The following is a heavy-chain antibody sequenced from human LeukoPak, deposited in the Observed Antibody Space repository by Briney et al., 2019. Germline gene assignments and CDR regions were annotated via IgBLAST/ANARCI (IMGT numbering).Heavy chain of an antibody. CDR2: IKPDGREE. CDR1: GFTLSSFW. Sequence: GGSLRLSCAASGFTLSSFWMSWARQAPGKGLEWVANIKPDGREEYYVDSVKGRFTISRDNAKNSLSLEMNSLRVEDTAVYYCAKGERTTAWYMVRIWGRGTKVTVSS. V-gene: IGHV3-7*01. CDR3: AKGERTTAWYMVRI. D-gene: IGHD1-20*01. J-gene: IGHJ3*02.